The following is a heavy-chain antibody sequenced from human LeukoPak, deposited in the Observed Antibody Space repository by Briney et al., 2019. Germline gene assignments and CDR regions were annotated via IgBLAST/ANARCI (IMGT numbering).Heavy chain of an antibody. D-gene: IGHD3-9*01. V-gene: IGHV3-7*01. Sequence: PGGSLRLSCAASGFTLSSYWMSWVRQAPGKGLEWVANIKQDGSEKYYADSVKGRFTISRDNAKNSLYLQMNSLRAEDTAVYYCARPLRYFDWLPLDYWGQGTLVTVSS. CDR3: ARPLRYFDWLPLDY. J-gene: IGHJ4*02. CDR2: IKQDGSEK. CDR1: GFTLSSYW.